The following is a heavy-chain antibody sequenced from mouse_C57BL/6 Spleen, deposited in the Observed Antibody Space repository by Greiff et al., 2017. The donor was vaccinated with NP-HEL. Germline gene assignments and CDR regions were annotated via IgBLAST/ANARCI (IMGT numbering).Heavy chain of an antibody. D-gene: IGHD4-1*01. CDR2: IYPGDGDT. V-gene: IGHV1-80*01. Sequence: VQLQQSGAELVKPGASVKISCKASGYAFSSYWMNWVKQRPGKGLEWIGQIYPGDGDTNYNGKFKGKATLTADKSSSTAYMQLSSLTSEDSAVYFCASQANWDGGFDYWGQGTTLTVSS. J-gene: IGHJ2*01. CDR1: GYAFSSYW. CDR3: ASQANWDGGFDY.